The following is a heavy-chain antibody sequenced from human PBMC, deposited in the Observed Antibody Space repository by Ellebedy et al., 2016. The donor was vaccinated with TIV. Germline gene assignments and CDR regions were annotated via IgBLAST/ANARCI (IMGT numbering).Heavy chain of an antibody. J-gene: IGHJ4*02. Sequence: GESLKISCAASGFTFSSYAMSWVRQAPGKGLEWVSTISNTGSRTYYADSVKGRFTISRDNAKNSLYLQVNSLRAEDTAVYYCAQRGADYWGQGTPVTVSS. CDR1: GFTFSSYA. V-gene: IGHV3-23*01. D-gene: IGHD3-16*01. CDR2: ISNTGSRT. CDR3: AQRGADY.